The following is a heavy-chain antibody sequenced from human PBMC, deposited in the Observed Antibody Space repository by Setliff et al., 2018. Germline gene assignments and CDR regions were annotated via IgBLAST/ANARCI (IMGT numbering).Heavy chain of an antibody. CDR2: INPMFGT. D-gene: IGHD1-26*01. CDR3: ARDSTGSDLYEFQYMDV. Sequence: SVKVSCKASGYTFTGYYMHWVRQAPGQGLEWMGWINPMFGTNYAQKFQGRVTITADESTSTAYMELTSLRSDDTAIYYCARDSTGSDLYEFQYMDVWGKGTPVTVSS. CDR1: GYTFTGYY. J-gene: IGHJ6*03. V-gene: IGHV1-69*13.